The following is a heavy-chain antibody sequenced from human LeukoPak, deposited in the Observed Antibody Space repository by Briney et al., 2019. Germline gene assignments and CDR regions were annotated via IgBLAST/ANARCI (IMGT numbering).Heavy chain of an antibody. CDR3: ARGCSSSSDFDY. CDR1: GYTFTSYD. Sequence: RASVKVSCKASGYTFTSYDINWVRQATGQGLEWMGWMNPNSGNTGYAQKFQGRVTMTRNTSISTAYMELSSLRSEDTAVYYCARGCSSSSDFDYWGQGTLVTVSS. CDR2: MNPNSGNT. J-gene: IGHJ4*02. V-gene: IGHV1-8*01. D-gene: IGHD6-6*01.